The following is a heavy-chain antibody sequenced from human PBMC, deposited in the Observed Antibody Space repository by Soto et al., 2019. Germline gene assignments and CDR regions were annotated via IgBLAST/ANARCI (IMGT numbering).Heavy chain of an antibody. Sequence: EVQLVESGGGLVQPRGSLRLSCSASGFTFSSYDMHWVRQGTGTSLEWVSAIGTTGDTYYAGAVKGRFIISRENAKNSLYLQMNSLRAGDTAIYLCARAIGPTLLDYWGQGTLVTVSS. CDR1: GFTFSSYD. CDR3: ARAIGPTLLDY. CDR2: IGTTGDT. V-gene: IGHV3-13*04. J-gene: IGHJ4*02. D-gene: IGHD3-3*01.